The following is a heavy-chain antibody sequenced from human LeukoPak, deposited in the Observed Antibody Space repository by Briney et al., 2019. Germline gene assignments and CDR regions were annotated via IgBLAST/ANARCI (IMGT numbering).Heavy chain of an antibody. Sequence: SVKVSCKASGGTFSSYAISWVRQAPGQGLEWMGGIIPIFGTANYAQKFQGRVTITADESTSTAYMELSSLRSEDTAVYYCARQVGWPTLGYFDYWGRGTLVTVSS. D-gene: IGHD1-26*01. V-gene: IGHV1-69*13. CDR1: GGTFSSYA. CDR3: ARQVGWPTLGYFDY. CDR2: IIPIFGTA. J-gene: IGHJ4*02.